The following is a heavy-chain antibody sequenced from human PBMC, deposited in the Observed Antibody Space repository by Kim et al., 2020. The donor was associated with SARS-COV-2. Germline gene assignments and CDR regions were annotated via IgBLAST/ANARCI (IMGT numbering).Heavy chain of an antibody. D-gene: IGHD3-10*01. CDR1: GFAFSSYG. J-gene: IGHJ4*02. Sequence: GGSLRLTCAASGFAFSSYGMTWVRQAPGKGLEWVSSFSSDDITYYADSVKGRFTISRDNSKNMLYLQMNSLRAEDTAVYYCCDYHGPGSHFTYWGQGTQVTVSS. CDR3: CDYHGPGSHFTY. CDR2: FSSDDIT. V-gene: IGHV3-23*01.